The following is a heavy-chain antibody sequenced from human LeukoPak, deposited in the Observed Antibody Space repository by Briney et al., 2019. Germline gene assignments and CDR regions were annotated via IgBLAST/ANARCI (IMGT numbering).Heavy chain of an antibody. CDR2: IIVGSGAT. D-gene: IGHD3-16*01. CDR1: GFTSTNFA. V-gene: IGHV1-58*01. Sequence: SVKVSCKASGFTSTNFAVQWVRQARRQRLEWIGWIIVGSGATKCAQDFQERVTITRDLSTSTLYMELRSLTSEDTAVYYCAADLSNPRMGASYLDSWGQGTLVTVSS. J-gene: IGHJ4*02. CDR3: AADLSNPRMGASYLDS.